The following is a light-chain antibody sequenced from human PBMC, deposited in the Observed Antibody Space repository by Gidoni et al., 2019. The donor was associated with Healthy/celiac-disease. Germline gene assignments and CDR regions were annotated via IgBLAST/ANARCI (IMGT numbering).Light chain of an antibody. J-gene: IGKJ2*01. V-gene: IGKV1-6*01. CDR1: QGIRND. CDR3: LQDYNYPYT. Sequence: AIQMTPSPSSLSASVGDTVTITCLARQGIRNDLGWFQQKPGKAPELLIYAASSFQSGVPSRFSGNGSGTDFTLTISSLQPEDFATCSFLQDYNYPYTFGQGTKLEIK. CDR2: AAS.